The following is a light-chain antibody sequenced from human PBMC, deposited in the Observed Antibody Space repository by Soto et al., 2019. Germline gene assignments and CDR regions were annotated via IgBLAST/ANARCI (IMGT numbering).Light chain of an antibody. Sequence: IVLIQSPATLSVSPGERATLSCRASQNISSYLIWYQQKPGQAPRLLIYGAFSRATGIPDRFSGSGSGTDFTLTISRLEPEDFAVYYCQQYGGSPLINFGGGTKVDIK. CDR1: QNISSY. CDR2: GAF. V-gene: IGKV3-20*01. J-gene: IGKJ4*01. CDR3: QQYGGSPLIN.